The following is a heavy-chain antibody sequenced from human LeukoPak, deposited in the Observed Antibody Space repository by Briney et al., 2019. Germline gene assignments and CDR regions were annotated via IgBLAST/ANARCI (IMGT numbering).Heavy chain of an antibody. CDR2: ISYDGSNK. J-gene: IGHJ6*02. CDR3: ARDFSRGRSITMIHYGMDV. D-gene: IGHD3-22*01. V-gene: IGHV3-30*04. CDR1: GFTFSSYA. Sequence: GSLRLSCAASGFTFSSYAMHWVRQAPGKGLEWVAVISYDGSNKYYADSVKGRFTISRDNSKNTLYLQMNSLRAEDTAVYYCARDFSRGRSITMIHYGMDVWGQGTTVTVSS.